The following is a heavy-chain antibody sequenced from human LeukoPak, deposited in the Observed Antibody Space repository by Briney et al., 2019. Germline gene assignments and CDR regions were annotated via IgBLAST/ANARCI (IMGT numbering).Heavy chain of an antibody. J-gene: IGHJ6*02. CDR3: ARERLQQYYYGMDV. CDR2: ISYDGSNK. CDR1: GFTFSSYA. D-gene: IGHD4-11*01. V-gene: IGHV3-30-3*01. Sequence: PGGSLRLSCAASGFTFSSYAMHWVRQAPGKGLEWVAVISYDGSNKYYADSVKGRFTISRDNSKNTLYLQMNSLRAEDAAVYYCARERLQQYYYGMDVWGQGTTVTVSS.